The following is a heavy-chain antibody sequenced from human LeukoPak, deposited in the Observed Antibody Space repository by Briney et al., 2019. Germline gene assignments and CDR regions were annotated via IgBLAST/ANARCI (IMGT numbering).Heavy chain of an antibody. CDR1: GFTLNNAW. Sequence: GGSLRLSCEASGFTLNNAWMSWVRQARGKGREWLGRIKRETDGGTIDYAAPVKGRFTISRDDSRNTLYLQMDSLKIEDTAVYYCTTDRYYDNSELQFQHWGQGTLVTVSS. V-gene: IGHV3-15*01. D-gene: IGHD3-22*01. J-gene: IGHJ1*01. CDR2: IKRETDGGTI. CDR3: TTDRYYDNSELQFQH.